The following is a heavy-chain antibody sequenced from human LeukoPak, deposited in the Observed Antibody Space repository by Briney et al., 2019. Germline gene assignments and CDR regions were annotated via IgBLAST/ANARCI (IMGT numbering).Heavy chain of an antibody. D-gene: IGHD1-1*01. V-gene: IGHV3-48*01. CDR3: APQTAFDY. CDR2: ISSSSSTI. Sequence: GLEWVSYISSSSSTIYYADSVKGRFTISRDNAKNSLYLQMNSLRAEDTAVYYCAPQTAFDYWGQGTLVTVSS. J-gene: IGHJ4*02.